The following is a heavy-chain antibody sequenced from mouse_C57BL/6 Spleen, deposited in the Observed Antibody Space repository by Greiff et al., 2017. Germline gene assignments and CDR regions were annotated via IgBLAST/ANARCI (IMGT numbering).Heavy chain of an antibody. J-gene: IGHJ4*01. CDR1: GYTFTSYW. V-gene: IGHV1-50*01. CDR3: GRRGVQGMDY. Sequence: VQLQQPGAELVKPGASVKLSCKASGYTFTSYWMQWVKQRPGRGLEWIGKIDPTDSYTNYNQKFKGKATLTVDTSSSTAYMQLSSLTSEDSAVYYCGRRGVQGMDYWGQGTSVTVSS. CDR2: IDPTDSYT.